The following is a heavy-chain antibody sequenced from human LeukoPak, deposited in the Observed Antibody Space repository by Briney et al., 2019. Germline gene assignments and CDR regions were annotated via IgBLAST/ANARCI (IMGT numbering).Heavy chain of an antibody. J-gene: IGHJ6*03. V-gene: IGHV3-53*01. D-gene: IGHD3-10*01. CDR1: GFTVSSNY. CDR3: ATNSGPSYYYYYMDV. CDR2: IYSGGST. Sequence: PGGSLRLSCAASGFTVSSNYMSWVRQAPGKGLEWVSVIYSGGSTYYADSVKGRFTISRDNSKNTLYLQMNSLRAEDTAVYYCATNSGPSYYYYYMDVWGKGTTVTISS.